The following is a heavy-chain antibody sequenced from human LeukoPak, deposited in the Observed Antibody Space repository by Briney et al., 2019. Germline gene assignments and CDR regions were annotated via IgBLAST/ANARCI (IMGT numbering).Heavy chain of an antibody. CDR1: GFTFSSYS. CDR3: ARAPSEIGGYYPEYFRH. D-gene: IGHD3-22*01. J-gene: IGHJ1*01. V-gene: IGHV3-21*01. CDR2: ISSSSSYI. Sequence: GGSLRLSCAASGFTFSSYSMNWVRQARGKGLEWVSSISSSSSYIYYADSVKGRFTISRDNAKNTLSLQMNSLRAEDTGVYYCARAPSEIGGYYPEYFRHWGQGTLVTVSS.